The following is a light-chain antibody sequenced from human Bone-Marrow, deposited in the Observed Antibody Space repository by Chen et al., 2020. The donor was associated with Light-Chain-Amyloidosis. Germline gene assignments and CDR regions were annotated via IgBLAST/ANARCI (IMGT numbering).Light chain of an antibody. Sequence: QSALTQPPSVSGSPGQSVTISCTGSSSDVGRYNRVSWFQQPPGAAPKLIIFEVSDRPSDVPDRFSGSKSGNTASLTISGLQAEDEADYYCSSYTTSSTYVFGTGTKVTVL. CDR1: SSDVGRYNR. CDR2: EVS. CDR3: SSYTTSSTYV. V-gene: IGLV2-18*02. J-gene: IGLJ1*01.